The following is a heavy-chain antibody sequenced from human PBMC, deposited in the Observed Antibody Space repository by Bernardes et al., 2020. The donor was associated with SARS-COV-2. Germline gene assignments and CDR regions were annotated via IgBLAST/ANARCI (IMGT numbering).Heavy chain of an antibody. CDR1: GFTFGSYG. Sequence: GSSLKVCCASSGFTFGSYGMSWVRQAPGKGLEWVAYITERSERSIYADSVKGQFTISRDNSRDTLYLQLSNLRAEDTAIYYCAREPSRRADLWGQGTLVTVSS. CDR2: ITERSERS. D-gene: IGHD2-2*01. J-gene: IGHJ5*02. V-gene: IGHV3-23*01. CDR3: AREPSRRADL.